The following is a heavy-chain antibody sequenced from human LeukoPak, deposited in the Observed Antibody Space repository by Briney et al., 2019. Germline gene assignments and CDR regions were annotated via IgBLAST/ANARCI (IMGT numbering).Heavy chain of an antibody. V-gene: IGHV3-7*04. J-gene: IGHJ4*02. CDR3: ARGLAAAGTFDY. CDR2: INQDGSDT. D-gene: IGHD6-13*01. Sequence: GGSLRLSCAASGFTFSTYWMNWVRQPPGKGLEWVANINQDGSDTYYVDSVKGRFTISRDNAKNSLYLQMNSLRAEDTAVYYCARGLAAAGTFDYWGQGTLVTVSS. CDR1: GFTFSTYW.